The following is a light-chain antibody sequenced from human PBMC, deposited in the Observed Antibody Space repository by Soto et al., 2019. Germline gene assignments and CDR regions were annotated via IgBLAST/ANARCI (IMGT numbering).Light chain of an antibody. Sequence: QSVLTQPPSVSGAPGQRVTISCTGSSSNIGAGYDVDWYQQLPGTAPKLLIYGNSNRPSGVPDRFSGSKSGTSASLAITGLQAEDEADYYCQSYDSSLSGSEVFGTGTKLTVL. V-gene: IGLV1-40*01. CDR2: GNS. CDR3: QSYDSSLSGSEV. J-gene: IGLJ1*01. CDR1: SSNIGAGYD.